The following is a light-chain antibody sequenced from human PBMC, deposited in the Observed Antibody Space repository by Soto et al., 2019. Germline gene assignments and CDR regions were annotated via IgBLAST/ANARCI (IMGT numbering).Light chain of an antibody. Sequence: EFGLRQSTSTLSLSRGERATLACRASQTVRNNYLAWYQQKPGQAPRLLIYDASSRATGTPDRFSGGGSGTDFTLTISRLEPEDFAVYYCQQFSSYPLTFGGGTKVDNK. CDR3: QQFSSYPLT. CDR2: DAS. J-gene: IGKJ4*01. V-gene: IGKV3-20*01. CDR1: QTVRNNY.